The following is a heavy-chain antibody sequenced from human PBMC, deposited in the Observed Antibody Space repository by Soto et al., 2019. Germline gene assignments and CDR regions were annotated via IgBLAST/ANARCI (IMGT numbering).Heavy chain of an antibody. Sequence: QVQLVQSGAEVKKPGASVKVSCKASGYTFTGYYMHWVRQAPGQGLEWMGWINPNSGGTNYAQKFQGWVTMTRDTSISTAYMELSRLRYDDTAVYYCARGHLTGIAAADPNWFDPWGQGTLVTVSS. J-gene: IGHJ5*02. V-gene: IGHV1-2*04. CDR2: INPNSGGT. CDR1: GYTFTGYY. CDR3: ARGHLTGIAAADPNWFDP. D-gene: IGHD6-13*01.